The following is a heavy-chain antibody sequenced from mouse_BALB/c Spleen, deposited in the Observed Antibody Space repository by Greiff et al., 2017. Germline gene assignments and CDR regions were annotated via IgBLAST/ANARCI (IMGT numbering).Heavy chain of an antibody. CDR1: GFSLTSYG. CDR2: IWRGGST. V-gene: IGHV2-5-1*01. CDR3: AKNWLTTAMGYFDV. J-gene: IGHJ1*01. Sequence: VQLQQSGPSLVQPSQSLSITCTVSGFSLTSYGVHWVRQSPGKGLEWLGVIWRGGSTDYNAAFMSRLSITKDNSKSQVFFKMNSLQADDTAIYYCAKNWLTTAMGYFDVWGAGTTVTVSS. D-gene: IGHD1-2*01.